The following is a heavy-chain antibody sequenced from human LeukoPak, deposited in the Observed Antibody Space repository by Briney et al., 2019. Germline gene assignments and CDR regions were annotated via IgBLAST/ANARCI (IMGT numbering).Heavy chain of an antibody. D-gene: IGHD2-15*01. Sequence: SETLSLTCTVSGGSISSHYWTWIRQSPVKGLEWIGDISNRGSTSYNPSLKSRVTTSIDTSKNQFSLKLSSVTAADTAVYYCGRDALVGYFSYYYMDVWGKGTTVTVS. CDR1: GGSISSHY. J-gene: IGHJ6*03. CDR2: ISNRGST. V-gene: IGHV4-59*11. CDR3: GRDALVGYFSYYYMDV.